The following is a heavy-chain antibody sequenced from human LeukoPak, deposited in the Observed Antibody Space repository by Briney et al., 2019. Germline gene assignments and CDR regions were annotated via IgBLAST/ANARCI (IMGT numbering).Heavy chain of an antibody. CDR3: ARADSSGYYYY. Sequence: SETLSLTCTVSGGSISSSSYYWGWIRQPPGKGLEWIGSIYYSGSTYYNPSLKSRVTISVDTSKNQFSLKLSSVTAADTAVYYCARADSSGYYYYWGQGTLVTVSS. J-gene: IGHJ4*02. D-gene: IGHD3-22*01. V-gene: IGHV4-39*07. CDR2: IYYSGST. CDR1: GGSISSSSYY.